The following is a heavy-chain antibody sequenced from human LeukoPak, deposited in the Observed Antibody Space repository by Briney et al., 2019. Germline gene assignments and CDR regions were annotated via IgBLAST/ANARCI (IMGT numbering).Heavy chain of an antibody. CDR1: GFAFSNYW. Sequence: GGSLRLSCAASGFAFSNYWLHWVRQAPGKGLVWVSRINSDGSNSIYGDSVKGRFTISRDNAKNTLCLQLSSLRADDTAVYYCARGGGDHAFDIWGQGTMVTVST. V-gene: IGHV3-74*01. CDR3: ARGGGDHAFDI. CDR2: INSDGSNS. J-gene: IGHJ3*02. D-gene: IGHD3-16*01.